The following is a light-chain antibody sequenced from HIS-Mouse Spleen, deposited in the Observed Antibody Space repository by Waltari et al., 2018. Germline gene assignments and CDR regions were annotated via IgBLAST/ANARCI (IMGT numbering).Light chain of an antibody. Sequence: SALTPPAPVSGSPGLSTTIPCTVTSSPVCRYNFVSLYQQHPGKAPKLMIYDVSNRPSGVSNRFSGSKSGNTASLTISGLQAEDEADYYCSSYTSSSTLVFGGGTKLTVL. CDR3: SSYTSSSTLV. V-gene: IGLV2-14*03. CDR2: DVS. CDR1: SSPVCRYNF. J-gene: IGLJ2*01.